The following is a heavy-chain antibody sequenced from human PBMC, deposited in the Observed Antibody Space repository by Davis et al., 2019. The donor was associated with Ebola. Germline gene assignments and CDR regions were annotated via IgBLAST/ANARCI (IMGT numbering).Heavy chain of an antibody. CDR2: VSFDGSVT. V-gene: IGHV3-30*18. CDR1: GFTFSHFG. CDR3: AKETNEYVSSSNDY. J-gene: IGHJ4*02. D-gene: IGHD6-6*01. Sequence: PGGSLRLSCAASGFTFSHFGMHWVRQAPGKGLEWVAVVSFDGSVTHYGDSLRGRFAVSRDNSRNTVSLQMSSLRTDDTGVYYCAKETNEYVSSSNDYWGQGILVTVSS.